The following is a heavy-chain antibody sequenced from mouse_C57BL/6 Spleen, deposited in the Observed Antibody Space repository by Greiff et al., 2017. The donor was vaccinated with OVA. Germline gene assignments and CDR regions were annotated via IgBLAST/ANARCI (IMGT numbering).Heavy chain of an antibody. V-gene: IGHV1-74*01. CDR2: IHPSDSDT. D-gene: IGHD1-1*01. CDR3: AIEEVSSYEGDY. Sequence: QVHVKQPGAELVKPGASVKVSCKASGYTFTSYWMHWVKQRPGQGLEWIGRIHPSDSDTNYNQKFKGKATLTVDKSSSTAYMQLSSLTSEDSAVYYCAIEEVSSYEGDYWGQGTTLTVSS. J-gene: IGHJ2*01. CDR1: GYTFTSYW.